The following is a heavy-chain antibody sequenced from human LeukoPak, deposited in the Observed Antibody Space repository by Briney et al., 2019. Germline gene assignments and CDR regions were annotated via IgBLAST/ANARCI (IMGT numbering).Heavy chain of an antibody. V-gene: IGHV4-38-2*02. CDR3: ARVVASTSIDS. D-gene: IGHD2-15*01. J-gene: IGHJ4*02. Sequence: SETLSLTCTVSGYSINSGYFWGWVRQPPGKGPEWIGSIFHSGGVYYNPSLRNRVTISVDTSKNQVSLKVTSVTAADTALYYCARVVASTSIDSWGQGILVTVSS. CDR1: GYSINSGYF. CDR2: IFHSGGV.